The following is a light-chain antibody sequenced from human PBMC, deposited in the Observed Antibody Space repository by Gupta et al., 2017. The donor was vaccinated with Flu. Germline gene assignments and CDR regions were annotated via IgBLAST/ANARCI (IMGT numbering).Light chain of an antibody. CDR1: SPNFGAGYD. Sequence: QSVLTHPPSVSGAPGQRLTISCTGSSPNFGAGYDVHWYQQLPGTAPKLLIYGNNNRPSGVPDRFSGSKSGTSASLAITGLQAEDEAHYYCQSYDSRMSGAVFGGGTKLTVL. V-gene: IGLV1-40*01. CDR3: QSYDSRMSGAV. CDR2: GNN. J-gene: IGLJ3*02.